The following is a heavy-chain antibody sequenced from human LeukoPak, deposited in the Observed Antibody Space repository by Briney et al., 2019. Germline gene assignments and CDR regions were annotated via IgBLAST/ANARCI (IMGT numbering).Heavy chain of an antibody. CDR2: IYSDGYT. CDR3: ARDRSGWSDFDY. V-gene: IGHV3-53*01. D-gene: IGHD6-19*01. Sequence: GGSLRLSCAASGFTVSSNYMSWVRQASGKGLEWVSVIYSDGYTYYADSVKGRFTVSRDNSKNTLYLQMNNLRAEDTAVYYCARDRSGWSDFDYWGQGTLVTVSS. J-gene: IGHJ4*02. CDR1: GFTVSSNY.